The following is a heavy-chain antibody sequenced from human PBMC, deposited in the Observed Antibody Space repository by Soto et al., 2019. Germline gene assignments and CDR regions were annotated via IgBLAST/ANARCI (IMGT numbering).Heavy chain of an antibody. CDR3: ARGRGSSYVFDY. CDR1: GYTFSSYD. Sequence: QVQLVQSGAEVKKPGASVKVSCKASGYTFSSYDINWVRQATGQGLEWMGWMNPNSGNTGYAQKFQGRVTMTRNTSISTAYMELSSLRSEETAVYYWARGRGSSYVFDYWGQGTLVTVSS. D-gene: IGHD6-6*01. CDR2: MNPNSGNT. J-gene: IGHJ4*02. V-gene: IGHV1-8*01.